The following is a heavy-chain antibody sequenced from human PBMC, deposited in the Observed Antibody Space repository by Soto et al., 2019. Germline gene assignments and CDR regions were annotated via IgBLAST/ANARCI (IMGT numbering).Heavy chain of an antibody. CDR3: ARDSRYYDFWRGYYNPPPDAFDI. V-gene: IGHV4-59*01. CDR1: GGSISSYY. Sequence: SETLSLTCTVSGGSISSYYWSWIRQPPGKGLEWIGYIYYSGSTNYNPSLKSRVTISVDTSKNQFSLKLSSVTAADTAVYYCARDSRYYDFWRGYYNPPPDAFDIWGQGTMVTVSS. J-gene: IGHJ3*02. D-gene: IGHD3-3*01. CDR2: IYYSGST.